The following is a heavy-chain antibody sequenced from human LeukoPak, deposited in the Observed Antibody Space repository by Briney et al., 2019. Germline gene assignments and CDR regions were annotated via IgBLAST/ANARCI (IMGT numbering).Heavy chain of an antibody. CDR3: ARGRRTAMVYWYFDL. CDR2: IDHSGST. V-gene: IGHV4-34*01. J-gene: IGHJ2*01. CDR1: GGSFSGYY. D-gene: IGHD5-18*01. Sequence: SETLSLTCAVYGGSFSGYYWSWIRQPPGKGLEWIGEIDHSGSTNYNPSLKSRVTISVDTSKNQFSLKLSSVTAADTAVYYCARGRRTAMVYWYFDLWGRGTLVTVSS.